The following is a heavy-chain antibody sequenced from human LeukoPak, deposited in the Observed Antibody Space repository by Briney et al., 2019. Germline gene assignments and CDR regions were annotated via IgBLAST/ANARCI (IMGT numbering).Heavy chain of an antibody. V-gene: IGHV1-18*01. CDR2: ISAYNGNT. CDR1: GYTFTSYG. CDR3: AREGTMRLNDAFDI. D-gene: IGHD3-10*01. J-gene: IGHJ3*02. Sequence: ASVKVSCKASGYTFTSYGISWERQAPGQGLEWMGWISAYNGNTNYAQKLQGRVTMTTDTSTSTAYMELRSLRSDDTAVYYCAREGTMRLNDAFDIWGQGTMVTVSS.